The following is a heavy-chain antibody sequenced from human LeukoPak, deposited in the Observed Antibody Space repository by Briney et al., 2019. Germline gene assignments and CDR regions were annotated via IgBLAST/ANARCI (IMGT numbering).Heavy chain of an antibody. CDR1: GFTVSSNY. CDR2: IIQDGSAK. V-gene: IGHV3-7*01. Sequence: GGSLRLSCAASGFTVSSNYMSWVRQAPGKGLEWVANIIQDGSAKYYVDSVKGRFTISRDNAKTSLYLQMNSLRADDTAVYYCAKSTVTTIRADAFDIWGQGTMVTVSS. CDR3: AKSTVTTIRADAFDI. D-gene: IGHD4-11*01. J-gene: IGHJ3*02.